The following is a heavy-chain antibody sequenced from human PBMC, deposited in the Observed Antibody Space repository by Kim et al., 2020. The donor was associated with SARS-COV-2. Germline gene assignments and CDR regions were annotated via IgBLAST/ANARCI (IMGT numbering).Heavy chain of an antibody. CDR3: ARGIRLGELSPNWFDP. D-gene: IGHD3-16*02. J-gene: IGHJ5*02. CDR1: GGSFSGYY. Sequence: SETLSLTCAVYGGSFSGYYWSWIRQPPGKGLEWIGEINHSGSTNYNPSLKSRVTISVDTSKNQFSLKLSSVTAADTAVYYCARGIRLGELSPNWFDPWGQGTLVTVSS. V-gene: IGHV4-34*01. CDR2: INHSGST.